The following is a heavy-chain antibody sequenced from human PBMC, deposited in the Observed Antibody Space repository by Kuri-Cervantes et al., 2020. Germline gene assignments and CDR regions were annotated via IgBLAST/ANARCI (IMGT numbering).Heavy chain of an antibody. V-gene: IGHV3-21*01. CDR1: GFTFSSYS. Sequence: GESLKISCAASGFTFSSYSMNWVRQAPGKGLEWVSSISSSSYIYYADSVKGRFTISRDNAKNSLYLQMNSLRAEDTAVYYCARLPDLGGSLGYWGQGTLVTVSS. D-gene: IGHD3-16*01. CDR3: ARLPDLGGSLGY. CDR2: ISSSSYI. J-gene: IGHJ4*02.